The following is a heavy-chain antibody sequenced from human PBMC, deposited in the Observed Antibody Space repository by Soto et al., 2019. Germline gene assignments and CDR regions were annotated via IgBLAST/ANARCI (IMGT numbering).Heavy chain of an antibody. CDR1: GYTFMNFG. V-gene: IGHV1-18*01. Sequence: QIQLLQSVAEVKKPGASVKGTCKASGYTFMNFGISWVRQAPGQGLEWMGWISAYNANANYAQKFQGRLTMTADTSTSTAYMELRSLRSDDTAVYYCARENSYFDYWGQGTLVTVSS. CDR2: ISAYNANA. J-gene: IGHJ4*02. CDR3: ARENSYFDY.